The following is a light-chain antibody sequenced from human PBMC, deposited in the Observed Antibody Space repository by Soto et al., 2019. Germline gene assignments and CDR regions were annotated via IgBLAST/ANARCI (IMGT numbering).Light chain of an antibody. CDR3: SSHSVIITLDYV. J-gene: IGLJ1*01. CDR2: EVS. Sequence: QSALTQPASVSGSPGQSITISCTGTSSDVGGHNYVSWYQQHPDKAPKLIISEVSNRPSGISNRFSGSKSGNTASLTISELQAEDEAYYSCSSHSVIITLDYVFATGTKLTV. CDR1: SSDVGGHNY. V-gene: IGLV2-14*01.